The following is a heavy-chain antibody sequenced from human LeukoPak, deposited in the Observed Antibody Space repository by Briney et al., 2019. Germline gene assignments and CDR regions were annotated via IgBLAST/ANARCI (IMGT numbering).Heavy chain of an antibody. CDR3: ARLDKSGGGGFDT. CDR1: GGTFSTYA. D-gene: IGHD1-26*01. Sequence: SVKVSCKASGGTFSTYAISWVRQAPGQGLEWMGRIIPILGIADYAQKFQGRVTITAAESTRTAYMELRSVRSEDPAVYYCARLDKSGGGGFDTWGQGILVTVSS. CDR2: IIPILGIA. V-gene: IGHV1-69*04. J-gene: IGHJ4*02.